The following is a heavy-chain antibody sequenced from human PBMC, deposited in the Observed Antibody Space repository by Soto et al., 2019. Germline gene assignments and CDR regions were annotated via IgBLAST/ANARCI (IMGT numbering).Heavy chain of an antibody. Sequence: EVQLLESGGGLVQPGGSLRLSCAASGFTFSSYAMSWVRQAPGKGLEWVSAISGTGGSTYYADSVKGRFTISRDNSKNTLYLQMISLRAEDTAVYYCAKEGHCSGGSCYYSSAFDIWGQGTMVTVSS. D-gene: IGHD2-15*01. CDR2: ISGTGGST. V-gene: IGHV3-23*01. CDR3: AKEGHCSGGSCYYSSAFDI. CDR1: GFTFSSYA. J-gene: IGHJ3*02.